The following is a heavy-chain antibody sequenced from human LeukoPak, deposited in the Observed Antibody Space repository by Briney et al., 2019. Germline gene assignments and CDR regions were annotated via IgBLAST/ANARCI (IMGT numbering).Heavy chain of an antibody. Sequence: ASVKVSCKASGYTFTGYYMHWVRQAPGQGLEWMGWINPNSGGTNYAQKFQGRVTMTRDTSISTAYMELSRLRSDDTAVYYCARDRIGYSYGSSQPFDYWGQGTLVTVSS. J-gene: IGHJ4*02. CDR3: ARDRIGYSYGSSQPFDY. D-gene: IGHD5-18*01. V-gene: IGHV1-2*02. CDR1: GYTFTGYY. CDR2: INPNSGGT.